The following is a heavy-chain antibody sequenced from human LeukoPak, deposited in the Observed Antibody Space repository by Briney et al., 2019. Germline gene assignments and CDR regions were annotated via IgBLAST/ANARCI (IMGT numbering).Heavy chain of an antibody. J-gene: IGHJ4*02. CDR1: GGSISSYY. Sequence: SETLSLTCTVSGGSISSYYWSWIRQPPGKGLEWIGYIYYSGSTNYNPSLKSRVTISVDTSKNQFSLKLSYVTAADTAVYYCARDRGSGGGFDYWGQGTLVTVSS. CDR2: IYYSGST. V-gene: IGHV4-59*01. CDR3: ARDRGSGGGFDY. D-gene: IGHD3-10*01.